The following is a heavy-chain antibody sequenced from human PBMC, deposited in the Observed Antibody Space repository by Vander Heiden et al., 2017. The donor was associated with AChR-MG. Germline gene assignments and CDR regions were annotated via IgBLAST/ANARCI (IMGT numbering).Heavy chain of an antibody. V-gene: IGHV1-69*06. Sequence: QVQLVQSGAEVKKPGSSGKVSCKASGGTFSSYATSWVRQAPGQGLEWRGGIIPIFGTANYAQKFQGRVTITADKSTSTAYMELSSLRSEDTAVYYCARPYCSSTSCYLGNNWFDPWGQGTLVTVSS. CDR3: ARPYCSSTSCYLGNNWFDP. CDR1: GGTFSSYA. J-gene: IGHJ5*02. CDR2: IIPIFGTA. D-gene: IGHD2-2*01.